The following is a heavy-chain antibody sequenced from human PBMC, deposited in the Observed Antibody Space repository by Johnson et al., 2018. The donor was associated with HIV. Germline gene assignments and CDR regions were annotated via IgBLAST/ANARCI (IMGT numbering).Heavy chain of an antibody. J-gene: IGHJ3*02. V-gene: IGHV3-9*01. CDR1: GFTFDDYA. CDR2: ISWNSGSI. Sequence: VQLAESGGGLVQPGGSLRLSCAASGFTFDDYAMHWVRQAPGKGLEWVSGISWNSGSISYADSVKGRFTSSRDNAKNSLYLQMNSLRAEDTALYYCARAGSSSDDAFDIWGQGTMVTVSS. CDR3: ARAGSSSDDAFDI. D-gene: IGHD6-6*01.